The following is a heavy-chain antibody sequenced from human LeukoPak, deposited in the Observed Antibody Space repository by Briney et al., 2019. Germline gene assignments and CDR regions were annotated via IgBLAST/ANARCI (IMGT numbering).Heavy chain of an antibody. D-gene: IGHD3-10*01. J-gene: IGHJ4*02. CDR3: ARHLDYYGSVTYEY. V-gene: IGHV4-59*08. CDR1: GGSISSYY. CDR2: IHYNGYT. Sequence: SETLSFTCTVSGGSISSYYWSWIRQPPGKGLEWIAYIHYNGYTNYNPSLKSRVTISVDTSKNQFSLKLSSVTAADTAVYYCARHLDYYGSVTYEYWGQGTLDTVSS.